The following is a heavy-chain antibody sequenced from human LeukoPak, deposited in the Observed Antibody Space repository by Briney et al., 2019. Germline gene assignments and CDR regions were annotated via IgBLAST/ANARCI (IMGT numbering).Heavy chain of an antibody. CDR3: AAEDDFLTGYYDFDY. V-gene: IGHV1-58*01. Sequence: ASVKVSCKASVFTFARSAVQWVRQARGQRPEWIGWIVIANGNTNYAQKFQERLTITRDMSTSTAYMELSSLRSEDAALYYCAAEDDFLTGYYDFDYWGQGTVVTVSS. CDR1: VFTFARSA. D-gene: IGHD3-9*01. CDR2: IVIANGNT. J-gene: IGHJ4*02.